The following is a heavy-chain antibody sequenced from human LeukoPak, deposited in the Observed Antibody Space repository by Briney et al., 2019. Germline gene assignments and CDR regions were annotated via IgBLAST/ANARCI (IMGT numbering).Heavy chain of an antibody. V-gene: IGHV3-23*01. D-gene: IGHD3-22*01. Sequence: GGSVSLSCGVWGYTLGVCDELGARRARGKGLEWVSGMSGNCGTTYYAASVKGRFTISRNNSKNTMYLQMNNLRVEDTAVYYCARRDYYDSSGYSPLFDYWGQGTLVTVSS. J-gene: IGHJ4*02. CDR1: GYTLGVC. CDR2: MSGNCGTT. CDR3: ARRDYYDSSGYSPLFDY.